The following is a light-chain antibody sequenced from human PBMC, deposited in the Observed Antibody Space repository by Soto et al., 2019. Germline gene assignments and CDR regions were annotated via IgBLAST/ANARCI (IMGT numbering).Light chain of an antibody. J-gene: IGLJ1*01. CDR1: SNDIGSSDY. CDR3: GSWDSSLSAYV. Sequence: QSVLTQPASVSASPGQSITISCTGASNDIGSSDYVSWYQQHPGKAPKLIIYGVRNRPSGTSDRFSGSKSGNTASLTISGLQAEDEADYYCGSWDSSLSAYVFGTGTKLTVL. CDR2: GVR. V-gene: IGLV2-14*01.